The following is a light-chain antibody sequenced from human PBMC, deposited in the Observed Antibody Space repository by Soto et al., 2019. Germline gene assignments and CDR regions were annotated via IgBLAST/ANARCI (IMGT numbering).Light chain of an antibody. V-gene: IGLV1-40*01. Sequence: QSVLTQPPSVTGAPGQRVTISCTGRNSSIGAGYDVNWYQQFPGTAPKLLIYGNTARPSGVPDRFSGSKSGSSASLAITGLQPEDEADYYCQSYDSHVLGLLFGVGTKLTVL. CDR3: QSYDSHVLGLL. J-gene: IGLJ2*01. CDR1: NSSIGAGYD. CDR2: GNT.